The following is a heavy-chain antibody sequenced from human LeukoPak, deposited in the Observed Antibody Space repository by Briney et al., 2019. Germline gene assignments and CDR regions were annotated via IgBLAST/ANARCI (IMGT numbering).Heavy chain of an antibody. CDR1: GGSISDDS. CDR3: ARAASGDRYSGYAKDRYCFDR. J-gene: IGHJ4*02. CDR2: IFDIGSI. Sequence: SETLSLTCTVSGGSISDDSWTWIRQPPGKGLDWIGSIFDIGSITYNPSLRSRLTISVETSKNQISLKLSSVTAADTAVYFCARAASGDRYSGYAKDRYCFDRWGQGTLVTVSS. V-gene: IGHV4-59*01. D-gene: IGHD5-12*01.